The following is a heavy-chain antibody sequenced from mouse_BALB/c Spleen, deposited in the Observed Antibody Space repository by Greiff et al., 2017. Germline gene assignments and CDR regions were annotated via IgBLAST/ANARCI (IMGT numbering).Heavy chain of an antibody. J-gene: IGHJ3*01. D-gene: IGHD3-2*01. Sequence: EVKLVESGGDLVKPGGSLKLSCAASGFTFSSYGMSWVRQTPDKRLEWVATISSGGSYTYYPDSVKGRFTISRDNAKNTLYLQMSSLKSEDTAMYYCARDSSGYDWFAYWGQGTLVTVSA. CDR2: ISSGGSYT. CDR3: ARDSSGYDWFAY. CDR1: GFTFSSYG. V-gene: IGHV5-6*01.